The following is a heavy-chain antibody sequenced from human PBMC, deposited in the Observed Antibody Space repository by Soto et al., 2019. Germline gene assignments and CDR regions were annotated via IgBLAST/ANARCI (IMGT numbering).Heavy chain of an antibody. D-gene: IGHD5-12*01. CDR3: AGRPATGYDPSMVYYYYYGMDV. J-gene: IGHJ6*02. V-gene: IGHV1-2*02. Sequence: GASVKVSCKASGYTFTGYYMHWVRQAPGQGLEWMGWINPNSGGTNYAQKFQGRVTMTRDTSISTAYMELSRLRSDDAAVYYCAGRPATGYDPSMVYYYYYGMDVWGQGTTVTVSS. CDR1: GYTFTGYY. CDR2: INPNSGGT.